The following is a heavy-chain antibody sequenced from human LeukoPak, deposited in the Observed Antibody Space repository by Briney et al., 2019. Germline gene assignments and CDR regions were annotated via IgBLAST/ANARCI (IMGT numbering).Heavy chain of an antibody. CDR2: ISYDGSNK. V-gene: IGHV3-30-3*01. J-gene: IGHJ4*02. D-gene: IGHD2-2*01. Sequence: GGSLRLSCAASGFTFSSYAMHWVRQAPGKGLEWVAVISYDGSNKYYADSVKGRFTISRDKSKNTLYLQLNSPRGEDTAVYYCARDLTDGTSAFDYWGQGTLVTVSS. CDR1: GFTFSSYA. CDR3: ARDLTDGTSAFDY.